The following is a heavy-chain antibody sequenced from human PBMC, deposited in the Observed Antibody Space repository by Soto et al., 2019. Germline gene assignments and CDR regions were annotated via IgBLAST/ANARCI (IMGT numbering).Heavy chain of an antibody. D-gene: IGHD1-26*01. Sequence: QITLNESGPTLVKPTQTLTLTCTFSGFSLGTYGVGVGWIRQPPGKALEWLALIYWDDDKRYSPSLKSRLTSTLDTSKRQVFLTLTHMDPVDTATYYCAHRGGGIVDWYFDLWGRGTPVIVSS. CDR1: GFSLGTYGVG. J-gene: IGHJ2*01. CDR3: AHRGGGIVDWYFDL. CDR2: IYWDDDK. V-gene: IGHV2-5*02.